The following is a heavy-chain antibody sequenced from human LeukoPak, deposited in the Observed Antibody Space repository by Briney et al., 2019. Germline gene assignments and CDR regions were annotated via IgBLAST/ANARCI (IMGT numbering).Heavy chain of an antibody. CDR2: IYYSGST. CDR3: AREGYPGWYFDL. V-gene: IGHV4-39*07. CDR1: GGSISSYY. Sequence: SETLSLTCTVSGGSISSYYWGWIRQPPGKGLEWIGSIYYSGSTYYNPSLKSRVTISVDTSKNQFSLKLSSVTAADTAVYYCAREGYPGWYFDLWGRGTLVTVSS. J-gene: IGHJ2*01. D-gene: IGHD1-1*01.